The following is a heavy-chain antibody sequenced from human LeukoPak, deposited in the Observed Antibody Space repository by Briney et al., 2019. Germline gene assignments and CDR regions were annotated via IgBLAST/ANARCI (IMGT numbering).Heavy chain of an antibody. J-gene: IGHJ4*02. D-gene: IGHD5-18*01. CDR3: ARLIGSVDTAVDY. Sequence: GGSLRLSCAASGFIVSSNYMNWVRQAPGKGLEWVSVIYSGGSTEYADSVKGRFTVSRDNSKNTLYLQMNSLSAEDTAVYYCARLIGSVDTAVDYWGQGTLVTVSS. V-gene: IGHV3-53*01. CDR1: GFIVSSNY. CDR2: IYSGGST.